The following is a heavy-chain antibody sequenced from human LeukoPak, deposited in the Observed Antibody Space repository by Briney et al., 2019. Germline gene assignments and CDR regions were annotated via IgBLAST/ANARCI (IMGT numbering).Heavy chain of an antibody. CDR1: GFTFSSYS. J-gene: IGHJ4*02. V-gene: IGHV3-21*01. CDR3: ARDLYYDSSGYPPEGHFDY. Sequence: GGSLRLSCAASGFTFSSYSMNWVRQAPGKGLEWVSSISSSSSYIYYADSVKGRFTISRDNAKNSLYLQMNSLRAEDTAVYYCARDLYYDSSGYPPEGHFDYWGQGTLVTVSS. D-gene: IGHD3-22*01. CDR2: ISSSSSYI.